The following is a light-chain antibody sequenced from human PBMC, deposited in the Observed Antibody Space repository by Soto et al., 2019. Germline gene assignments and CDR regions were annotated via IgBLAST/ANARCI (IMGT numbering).Light chain of an antibody. Sequence: QSVLTQPPSVSGAPGQRVTISCTGSSSNIGAGYDVHWYQQLPGTAPKLMIYEVSKRPSGVPDRFSGSKSGNTASLTVSGLQAEDEADYYCSSYARNRDILFGGGTKVTVL. CDR1: SSNIGAGYD. J-gene: IGLJ2*01. CDR2: EVS. V-gene: IGLV1-40*01. CDR3: SSYARNRDIL.